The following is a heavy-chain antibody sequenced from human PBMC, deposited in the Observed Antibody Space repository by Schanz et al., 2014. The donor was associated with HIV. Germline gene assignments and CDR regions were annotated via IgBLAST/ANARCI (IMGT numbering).Heavy chain of an antibody. CDR2: ITWNSRSI. CDR3: AKANSRCLEPFDY. CDR1: GFTFDDYA. V-gene: IGHV3-9*01. D-gene: IGHD3-3*01. J-gene: IGHJ4*02. Sequence: VQLVEAGGGLVQPGRSLRLSCAASGFTFDDYAMHWGRQAPGKGLEWVSGITWNSRSIGYADSVKGRFTISRDNSQNTVYLQMNRLRAEDTAIYYCAKANSRCLEPFDYWGQGTLVTVSS.